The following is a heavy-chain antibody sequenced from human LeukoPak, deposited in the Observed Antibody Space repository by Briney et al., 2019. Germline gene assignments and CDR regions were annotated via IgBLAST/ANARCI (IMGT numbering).Heavy chain of an antibody. CDR3: ARESFHCSSTSCYNSYFDY. D-gene: IGHD2-2*02. V-gene: IGHV4-39*07. CDR2: IYYSGST. CDR1: GGSISGSSYY. Sequence: SETLSLTCTVSGGSISGSSYYWGWIRQPPGKGLEWIGSIYYSGSTYYNPSLKSRVTISVDTSKNQFSLKLSSVTAADTAVYYCARESFHCSSTSCYNSYFDYWGQGTLVTVSS. J-gene: IGHJ4*02.